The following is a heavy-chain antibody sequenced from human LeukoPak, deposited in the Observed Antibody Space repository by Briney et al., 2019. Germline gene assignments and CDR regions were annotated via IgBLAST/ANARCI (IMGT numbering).Heavy chain of an antibody. CDR2: ISYDGIKK. CDR3: AKFYYRYGGNSVLSEDTRENLYDI. D-gene: IGHD4-23*01. Sequence: GGSLRLSCAASGFTFSSYGIHWVRQAPGKGLEWVAVISYDGIKKFYADSVKGRFTISRDNSKNTLYLQMNSLRAEDTAVYYCAKFYYRYGGNSVLSEDTRENLYDIWGQGTMVAVSS. V-gene: IGHV3-30*18. CDR1: GFTFSSYG. J-gene: IGHJ3*02.